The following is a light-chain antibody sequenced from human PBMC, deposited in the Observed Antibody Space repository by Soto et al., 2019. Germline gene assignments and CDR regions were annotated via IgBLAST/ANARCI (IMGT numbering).Light chain of an antibody. J-gene: IGKJ3*01. Sequence: DIQMTQSQSSVSASVGDRVTITCRASQAISNLLAWYQQKPGEVPKVLIYAASTLQSGVPSRFSGSGSGTDFTLTITSLQPEDVATYYCQKYNSAPFTFGPGTKVDLK. CDR2: AAS. CDR1: QAISNL. V-gene: IGKV1-27*01. CDR3: QKYNSAPFT.